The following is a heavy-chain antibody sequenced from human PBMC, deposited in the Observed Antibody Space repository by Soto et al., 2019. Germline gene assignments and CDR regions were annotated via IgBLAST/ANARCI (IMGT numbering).Heavy chain of an antibody. J-gene: IGHJ4*02. CDR1: GFTFSSYG. V-gene: IGHV3-30*18. Sequence: QVQLVESGGGVVQPGRSLRLSCAASGFTFSSYGMHWVRQAPGKGLEWVAVISYDGSNKYYADSVKGRFTISRDNSKNTLYLKMNSLRAEDTAVYYCAKPEGSYYYDSSGYYRESYYFDYWGQGTLVTVSS. CDR2: ISYDGSNK. D-gene: IGHD3-22*01. CDR3: AKPEGSYYYDSSGYYRESYYFDY.